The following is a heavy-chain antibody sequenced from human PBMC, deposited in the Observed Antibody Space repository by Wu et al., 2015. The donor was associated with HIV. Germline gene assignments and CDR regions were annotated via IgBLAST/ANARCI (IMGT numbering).Heavy chain of an antibody. V-gene: IGHV1-24*01. CDR2: FDPEDGET. D-gene: IGHD3-10*01. Sequence: QVQLVQSGAEVRKPGASVKVSCKVSGYTLTELSMHWVRQSPGKGPEWMGGFDPEDGETIYAQNFQGRVTMTAETSTDKAYMELSSLRSEDTAVYYCATDRRHYGSGTYRDAFDVWGQGTLVIVSS. J-gene: IGHJ3*01. CDR1: GYTLTELS. CDR3: ATDRRHYGSGTYRDAFDV.